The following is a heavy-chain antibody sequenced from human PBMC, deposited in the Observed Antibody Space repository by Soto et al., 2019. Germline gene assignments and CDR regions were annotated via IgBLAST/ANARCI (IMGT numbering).Heavy chain of an antibody. CDR2: IIPIFRTA. Sequence: QVQLVQSGAEVKKSGSSVKVSCKASGGTFSSYVISWVRPAPGQGLEWMGGIIPIFRTANYAQSFQGRVKIAADESTSTAYMELSSLRSEDTAVYYCALGVLGAEYFQHWGQGTLVTVSS. J-gene: IGHJ1*01. D-gene: IGHD2-2*01. CDR3: ALGVLGAEYFQH. V-gene: IGHV1-69*12. CDR1: GGTFSSYV.